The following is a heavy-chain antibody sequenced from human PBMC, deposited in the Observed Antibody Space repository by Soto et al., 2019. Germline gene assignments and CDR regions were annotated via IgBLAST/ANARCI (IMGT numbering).Heavy chain of an antibody. D-gene: IGHD6-19*01. J-gene: IGHJ4*02. V-gene: IGHV2-5*01. CDR1: GISLSPSEVS. Sequence: SGPTLVNPTQTLTLTGTFSGISLSPSEVSVGWIRQPPAKALEWLAHIYLNGGRRYSPSLKNRLTITKDSSKNQVVLTMTNMDPVDTATYYCAHGPEGMMYSRGWSYEKDQWGQGILVTVSS. CDR2: IYLNGGR. CDR3: AHGPEGMMYSRGWSYEKDQ.